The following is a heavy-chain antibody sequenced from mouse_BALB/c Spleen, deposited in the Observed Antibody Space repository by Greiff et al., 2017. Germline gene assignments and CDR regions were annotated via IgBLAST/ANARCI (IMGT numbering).Heavy chain of an antibody. J-gene: IGHJ2*01. Sequence: VQLQQSGAELVRSGASVKLSCTASGFNIKDYYMHWVKQRPEQGLEWIGWIDPENGDTEYAPKFQGKATMTADTSSNTAYLQLSSLTSEDTAVYYCNACGNCDVSFFDYWGQGTTLTVSS. V-gene: IGHV14-4*02. CDR3: NACGNCDVSFFDY. CDR2: IDPENGDT. D-gene: IGHD4-1*02. CDR1: GFNIKDYY.